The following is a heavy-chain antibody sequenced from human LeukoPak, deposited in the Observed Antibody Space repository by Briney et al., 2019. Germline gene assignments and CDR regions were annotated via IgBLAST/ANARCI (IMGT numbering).Heavy chain of an antibody. J-gene: IGHJ3*02. D-gene: IGHD3-3*01. CDR2: IKQDGSEK. V-gene: IGHV3-7*01. CDR1: GFTFSSYW. CDR3: AREMYYDFWSGPTLDAFDI. Sequence: GGSLRLSCAASGFTFSSYWMSWVRQAPGKGLEWVANIKQDGSEKYYVDSVKGRFTISRDNAKNSLYLQMNSLRAEDTAVYYCAREMYYDFWSGPTLDAFDIWGQGTMVTVSS.